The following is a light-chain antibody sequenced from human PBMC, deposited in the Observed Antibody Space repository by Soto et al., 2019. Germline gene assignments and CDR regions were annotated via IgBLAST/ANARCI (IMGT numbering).Light chain of an antibody. Sequence: DIVMTQSPATLSVSPGERATLSCRASLTVSTNVAWYQQKPGQAPRLLIYYASTRATGIPARFSGSGSVKEFTLTISSVQSEDSAVYYCQQYNNWPPGATFGPGTKVEIK. V-gene: IGKV3-15*01. CDR1: LTVSTN. CDR3: QQYNNWPPGAT. J-gene: IGKJ3*01. CDR2: YAS.